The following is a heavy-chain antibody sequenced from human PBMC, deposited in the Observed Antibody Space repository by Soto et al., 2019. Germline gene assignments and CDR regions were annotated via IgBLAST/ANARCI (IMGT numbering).Heavy chain of an antibody. V-gene: IGHV1-69*01. Sequence: HVQLVQSGAEVKKPGSSVKVSCKASGGTFSSYAISWVRQAPGQGLEWMGGIIPIFGTANYAQKFQGRFTITADESTSTAYMDLSSLRSEDTAVYYGARRGSIAAAITYFDPWCQGTLVTVSS. CDR2: IIPIFGTA. D-gene: IGHD6-13*01. CDR1: GGTFSSYA. J-gene: IGHJ5*02. CDR3: ARRGSIAAAITYFDP.